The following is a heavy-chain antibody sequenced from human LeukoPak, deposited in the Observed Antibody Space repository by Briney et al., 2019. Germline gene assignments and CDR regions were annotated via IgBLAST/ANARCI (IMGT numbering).Heavy chain of an antibody. V-gene: IGHV3-74*01. J-gene: IGHJ4*02. CDR2: INSDGSTT. Sequence: GGSLRLSCAASGFTFSSYWMHWVRQTPGKGLVWVSRINSDGSTTSYADSVKGRFTISRDNAKNTLYLQMNSLRPEDTAVYYCAKDSSGYYYAYWGQGTLVTVSS. CDR1: GFTFSSYW. CDR3: AKDSSGYYYAY. D-gene: IGHD3-22*01.